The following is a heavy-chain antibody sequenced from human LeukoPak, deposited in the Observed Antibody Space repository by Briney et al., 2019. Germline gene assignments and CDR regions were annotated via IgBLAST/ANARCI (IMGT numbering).Heavy chain of an antibody. CDR2: INPSGGST. CDR3: ASSWDSSGYDALLLDP. CDR1: GYTFTSYY. J-gene: IGHJ5*02. Sequence: ASVTVSCKASGYTFTSYYMHWVRQAPGQGLEWMGLINPSGGSTSYAQKFQGRVTMTRDTSTSTVYMELSSLRSEDTAVYYCASSWDSSGYDALLLDPWGQGTLVTVSS. V-gene: IGHV1-46*01. D-gene: IGHD3-22*01.